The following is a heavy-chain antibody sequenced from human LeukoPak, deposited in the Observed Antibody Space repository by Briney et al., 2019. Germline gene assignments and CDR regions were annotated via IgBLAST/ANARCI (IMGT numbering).Heavy chain of an antibody. CDR2: ISAYNGDT. CDR3: ARDLDRYDDSGHTLG. CDR1: GYTFRNYG. V-gene: IGHV1-18*01. J-gene: IGHJ4*02. Sequence: GASVKVSCKASGYTFRNYGISWVRQAPGQGLEWMGWISAYNGDTNYAQNLQGRVTMTTDTSTSTAYMELRSLRSDDTAVYYCARDLDRYDDSGHTLGWGQGTLVTVSS. D-gene: IGHD3-22*01.